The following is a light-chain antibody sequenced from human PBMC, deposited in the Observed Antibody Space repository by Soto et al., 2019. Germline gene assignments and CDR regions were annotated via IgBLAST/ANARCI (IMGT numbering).Light chain of an antibody. V-gene: IGKV3-20*01. J-gene: IGKJ1*01. CDR2: GAS. Sequence: EIVLTQSPGTLSLSPGERATLSCRASQSVSSSYLAWYQQKPGQAPRHLIYGASSRATGIPDRFSGSGSGTDFTLPISRKEPEDFAVYYCQQYGSSPPWTFGQGTKVDIK. CDR1: QSVSSSY. CDR3: QQYGSSPPWT.